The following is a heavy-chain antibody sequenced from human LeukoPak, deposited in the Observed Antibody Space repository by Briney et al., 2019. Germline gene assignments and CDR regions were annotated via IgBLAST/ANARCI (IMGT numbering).Heavy chain of an antibody. V-gene: IGHV3-53*01. CDR2: IYSDNT. CDR3: ARGEYGSGSYHIDY. CDR1: GFTVSSNS. Sequence: PGGSLRLSCTVSGFTVSSNSMSWVRQAPGKGLEWVSFIYSDNTHYSDSVKGRFTISRDNSKDTLYLQMNSLRAEDTAVYYCARGEYGSGSYHIDYWGQGTLVTVSS. D-gene: IGHD3-10*01. J-gene: IGHJ4*02.